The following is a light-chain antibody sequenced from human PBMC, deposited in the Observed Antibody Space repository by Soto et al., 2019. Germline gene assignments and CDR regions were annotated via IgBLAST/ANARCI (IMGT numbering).Light chain of an antibody. J-gene: IGKJ1*01. CDR2: GAS. Sequence: IWLWQSPNTLSLSAGERATLSCRASQSVSSSYLAWYQQKRGQAPMLLIYGASSRATGIPDRCSGSGSCADFTRTISRLEPEDFFVDYCQQQDSSPKTFGQGTKVDI. CDR3: QQQDSSPKT. V-gene: IGKV3-20*01. CDR1: QSVSSSY.